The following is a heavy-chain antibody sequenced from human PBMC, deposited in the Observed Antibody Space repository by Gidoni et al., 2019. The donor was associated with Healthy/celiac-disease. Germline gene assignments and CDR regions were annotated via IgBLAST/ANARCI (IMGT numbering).Heavy chain of an antibody. J-gene: IGHJ2*01. D-gene: IGHD6-13*01. V-gene: IGHV3-13*04. CDR2: IGTAGDT. Sequence: EVQLVESGGGLVQPGGSLRLSCAASGFTFSSYDMHWVRQATGKGLEWVSAIGTAGDTYYPGSVKGRFTISRENAKNSLYLQMNSLRAGDTAVYYCARAGVAAAGVYWYFDLWGRGTLVTVSS. CDR3: ARAGVAAAGVYWYFDL. CDR1: GFTFSSYD.